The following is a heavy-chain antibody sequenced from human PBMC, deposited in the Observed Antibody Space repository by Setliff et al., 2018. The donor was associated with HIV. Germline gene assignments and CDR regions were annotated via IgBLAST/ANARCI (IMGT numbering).Heavy chain of an antibody. V-gene: IGHV4-4*07. Sequence: PSETLSLTCTVSGGSISSYYWSWIRQPAGKGLEWIGRIYASGRTNYNPSLKSRVTLSVDTSKNQFSLKVTSVTAADTAVYYCAREIQFSATTYYYYCMDDWGRGTTVTVSS. D-gene: IGHD5-18*01. CDR2: IYASGRT. CDR1: GGSISSYY. J-gene: IGHJ6*03. CDR3: AREIQFSATTYYYYCMDD.